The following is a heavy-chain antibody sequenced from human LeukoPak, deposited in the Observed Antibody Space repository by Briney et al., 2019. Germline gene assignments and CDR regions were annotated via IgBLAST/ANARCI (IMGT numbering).Heavy chain of an antibody. CDR1: GGSFSGYY. Sequence: SETLSLTCAVYGGSFSGYYWNWVRQPPGKGLEWIGENHPSGSTTYNPSLQSRVTLSVDTSQNQFSLKVSSVTAADTAVYYCARGVDEAKVGYWGQGTLVTVSS. J-gene: IGHJ4*02. CDR2: NHPSGST. V-gene: IGHV4-34*01. CDR3: ARGVDEAKVGY.